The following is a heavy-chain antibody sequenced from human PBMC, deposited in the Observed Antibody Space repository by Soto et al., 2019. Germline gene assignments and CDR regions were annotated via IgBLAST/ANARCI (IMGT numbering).Heavy chain of an antibody. J-gene: IGHJ4*02. D-gene: IGHD3-22*01. CDR1: GYTLTSYY. V-gene: IGHV1-46*01. Sequence: ASVKVSCKASGYTLTSYYMHWVRQAPGQGLEWMGIINPSGGSTSYAQKFQGRVTMTRDTSTSTVYMELSSLRSEDTAVYYCAKGITGPKGYDSSGYYSGLDYWGQGTLVTVSS. CDR2: INPSGGST. CDR3: AKGITGPKGYDSSGYYSGLDY.